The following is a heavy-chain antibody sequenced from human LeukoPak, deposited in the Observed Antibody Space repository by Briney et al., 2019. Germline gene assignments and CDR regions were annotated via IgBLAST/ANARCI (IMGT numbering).Heavy chain of an antibody. V-gene: IGHV3-48*03. Sequence: GGSLRLSGAASGFTFSTYEINWVRQAPGKGLEWVSYITSSGGTTYYAESVKGRFTISRDNTKNSVYLQMNNLTAEDTALYYCAREDFWGQGTLVTVSS. CDR2: ITSSGGTT. J-gene: IGHJ4*02. CDR1: GFTFSTYE. CDR3: AREDF.